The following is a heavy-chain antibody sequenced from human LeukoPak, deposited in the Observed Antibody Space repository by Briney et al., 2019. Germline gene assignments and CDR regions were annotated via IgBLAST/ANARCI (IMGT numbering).Heavy chain of an antibody. Sequence: PGRSLRLSCAASGFTFSSYGMHWVRQAPGKGLEWAAIIWYDGGNKYYADSVRGRFTISRDNSKNTLYLQMNSLRAEDTAVYYCARDPFYYGSGSYYLDCWGQGTLVTVSS. V-gene: IGHV3-33*01. D-gene: IGHD3-10*01. CDR2: IWYDGGNK. CDR3: ARDPFYYGSGSYYLDC. CDR1: GFTFSSYG. J-gene: IGHJ4*02.